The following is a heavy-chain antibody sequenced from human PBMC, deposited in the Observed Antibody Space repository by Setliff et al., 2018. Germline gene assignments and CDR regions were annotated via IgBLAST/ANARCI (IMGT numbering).Heavy chain of an antibody. CDR1: GGSVSSGSYS. Sequence: PSETLSLTCTVSGGSVSSGSYSWSWIRQSPGKELEWIGRLYTGGSTNYNPALKSRVSFSVDASKNHFSLKLNDVTAADTAVYYCARSFSRREKFLLDYWGQGALVTVSS. CDR2: LYTGGST. CDR3: ARSFSRREKFLLDY. V-gene: IGHV4-61*03. J-gene: IGHJ4*02.